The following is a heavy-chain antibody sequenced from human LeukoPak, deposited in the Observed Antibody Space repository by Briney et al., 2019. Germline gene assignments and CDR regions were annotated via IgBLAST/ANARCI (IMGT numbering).Heavy chain of an antibody. D-gene: IGHD6-19*01. Sequence: PSETLSLTCAVSGYSISSSNWWGWIRQPPGKGLEWIGYIYYSGSTNYNPSLKSRVTISVDTSKNQFSLKLSSVTAADTAVYYCARYIAVAGTVDYWGQGTLVTVSS. V-gene: IGHV4-28*01. CDR2: IYYSGST. CDR1: GYSISSSNW. J-gene: IGHJ4*02. CDR3: ARYIAVAGTVDY.